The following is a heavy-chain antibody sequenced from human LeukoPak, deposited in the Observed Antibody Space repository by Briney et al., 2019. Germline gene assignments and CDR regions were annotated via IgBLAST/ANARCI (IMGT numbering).Heavy chain of an antibody. Sequence: SETLSLTCAVYGGSFSGYYWSWIRQPPGKGLEWIGEINHSGSTNYNPSLKSRVTISVDTSKNQFSLKLSYVTAADTAVYYCARAYSSIWYCDAFDIWGQGTMVSVSS. V-gene: IGHV4-34*01. CDR1: GGSFSGYY. D-gene: IGHD6-13*01. CDR2: INHSGST. J-gene: IGHJ3*02. CDR3: ARAYSSIWYCDAFDI.